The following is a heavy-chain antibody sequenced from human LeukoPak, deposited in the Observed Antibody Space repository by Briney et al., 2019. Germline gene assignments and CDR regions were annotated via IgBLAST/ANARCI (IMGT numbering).Heavy chain of an antibody. V-gene: IGHV1-18*01. CDR1: GYTFTNYG. D-gene: IGHD2-15*01. J-gene: IGHJ4*02. CDR3: ARVGAYCSGGSCYLDY. CDR2: IKTYNGNT. Sequence: ASVKVSCKASGYTFTNYGISWVRQAPGQGLAWMGWIKTYNGNTNYAQKFLGRVTMTTDTSTRTAYMELRSLRSDDTAMYYCARVGAYCSGGSCYLDYWGQGTLVTVSS.